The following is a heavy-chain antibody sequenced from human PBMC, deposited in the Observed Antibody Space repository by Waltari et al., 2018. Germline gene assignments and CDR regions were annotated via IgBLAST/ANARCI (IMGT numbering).Heavy chain of an antibody. CDR2: MNPHRGNT. CDR1: GYTFTSYD. CDR3: ARIVVPADAYYYYGMDV. J-gene: IGHJ6*02. V-gene: IGHV1-8*02. Sequence: QVQLVQSGAEVKKPGASVKVSCKASGYTFTSYDINWVRQATGQGLEWMGWMNPHRGNTGYAQKFQGRVTMTRNTSISTAYRELSSLRSEDTAVYYCARIVVPADAYYYYGMDVWGQGTTVTVSS. D-gene: IGHD2-2*01.